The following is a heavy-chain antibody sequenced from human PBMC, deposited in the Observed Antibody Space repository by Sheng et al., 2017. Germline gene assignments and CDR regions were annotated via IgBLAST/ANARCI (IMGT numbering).Heavy chain of an antibody. Sequence: EEQLVESGGGLVQPGGSLRLSCVASGFSLSGYWMSCVRQAPGKGLEWVANIKPDGSDNHYVDSVKGRFTISRDNAKNSLYLQMNNLRAEDTAVYYCARDNYGGVDYWGQGTLVTV. CDR3: ARDNYGGVDY. V-gene: IGHV3-7*01. CDR2: IKPDGSDN. J-gene: IGHJ4*02. D-gene: IGHD2-21*01. CDR1: GFSLSGYW.